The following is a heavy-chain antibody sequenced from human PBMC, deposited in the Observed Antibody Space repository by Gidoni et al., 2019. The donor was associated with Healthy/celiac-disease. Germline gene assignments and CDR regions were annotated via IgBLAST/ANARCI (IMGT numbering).Heavy chain of an antibody. CDR1: GFTFSNAW. D-gene: IGHD2-21*02. V-gene: IGHV3-15*01. CDR2: IKSKTDGGTT. CDR3: TTDFQYIVVVTAIY. J-gene: IGHJ4*02. Sequence: EVQLVESGGGLVKPGGSLRLSCAASGFTFSNAWMSWVRQAPGKGLEWVGRIKSKTDGGTTDYAAPVKGRFTISRDDSKNTLYLQMNSLKTEDTAVYYCTTDFQYIVVVTAIYWGQGTLVTVSS.